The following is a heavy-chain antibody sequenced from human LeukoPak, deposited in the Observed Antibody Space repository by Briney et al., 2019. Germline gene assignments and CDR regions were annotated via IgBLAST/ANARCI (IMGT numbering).Heavy chain of an antibody. V-gene: IGHV1-8*01. D-gene: IGHD1-14*01. CDR3: ARRFTGGGSNWFDP. J-gene: IGHJ5*02. CDR2: MDPNSDNT. CDR1: GYTFTSYD. Sequence: ASVKVSCTASGYTFTSYDINWVRQATGQGLEWMGWMDPNSDNTGCAQKFQGRVTMTRNTSISTAYMELSSLRSEDTAIYYCARRFTGGGSNWFDPWGQGTLVTVSS.